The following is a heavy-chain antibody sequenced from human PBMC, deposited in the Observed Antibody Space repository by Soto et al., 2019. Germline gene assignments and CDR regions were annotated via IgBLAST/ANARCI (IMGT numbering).Heavy chain of an antibody. CDR3: ARDKSSSSWYDYFDY. J-gene: IGHJ4*02. CDR1: RYSFTSHY. D-gene: IGHD6-13*01. CDR2: IYPGGVNI. V-gene: IGHV1-46*01. Sequence: ASVKVSSKALRYSFTSHYMHWARQATGQGLEWMGTIYPGGVNIGYAQKFKGRVTMTKDTSTSTAYMELRSLRSDDTAVYYCARDKSSSSWYDYFDYWGQGTLVTVSS.